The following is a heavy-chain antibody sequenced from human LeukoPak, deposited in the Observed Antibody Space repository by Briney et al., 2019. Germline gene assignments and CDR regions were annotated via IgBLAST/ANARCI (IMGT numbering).Heavy chain of an antibody. CDR3: ARGGAFCSITTCHEFDH. CDR1: GYTFTGSS. D-gene: IGHD2-2*01. Sequence: ASVKVSCKTSGYTFTGSSLHWVRHVPGQGLEWMGWTNPSTGGTKSAQQFEGRVTMTRDTSNTTGYMELRSLRPDDTATYYCARGGAFCSITTCHEFDHWGQGTLVIVSS. V-gene: IGHV1-2*02. J-gene: IGHJ4*02. CDR2: TNPSTGGT.